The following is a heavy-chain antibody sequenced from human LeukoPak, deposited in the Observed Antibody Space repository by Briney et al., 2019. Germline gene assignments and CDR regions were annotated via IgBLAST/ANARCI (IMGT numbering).Heavy chain of an antibody. Sequence: GGSLRLSCAASGFTFSSYAMSWVRQAPGKGLEWVSAISGSGGSTYYADSVKGRFTIPRDNSKNTLYLQMNSLRAEDTAVYYCGYGDYYYYGMDVWGQGTTVTVSS. D-gene: IGHD4-17*01. J-gene: IGHJ6*02. CDR1: GFTFSSYA. CDR3: GYGDYYYYGMDV. V-gene: IGHV3-23*01. CDR2: ISGSGGST.